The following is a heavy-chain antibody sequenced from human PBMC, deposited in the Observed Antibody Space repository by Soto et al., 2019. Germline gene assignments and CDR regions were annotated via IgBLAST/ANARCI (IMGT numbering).Heavy chain of an antibody. CDR1: RFSFNRRGMS. CDR2: IYWDGDK. Sequence: QIPLKESGPPLVQPTQTLTPACTFSRFSFNRRGMSVGWIRQPPGKGLKWSGLIYWDGDKRYSPSLKARLANSTDASRSRAVIPMAALAPVHTATDYCPHSPADSRVYYRQFACRGPVTRITVSA. V-gene: IGHV2-5*02. D-gene: IGHD3-10*01. J-gene: IGHJ4*02. CDR3: PHSPADSRVYYRQFAC.